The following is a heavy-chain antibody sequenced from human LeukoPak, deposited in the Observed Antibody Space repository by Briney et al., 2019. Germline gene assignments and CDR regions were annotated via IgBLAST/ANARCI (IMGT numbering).Heavy chain of an antibody. J-gene: IGHJ4*02. Sequence: PGGSLRLSCAASGFTFSSYAMSWVRQAPGKGLEGVSAISGSGGSTYYADSVKGRFTISRDNSKNTLYLQMNSLRAEDTAVYYCAKDRSGVVEMATEDFFDYWGQGTLVTVSS. CDR2: ISGSGGST. V-gene: IGHV3-23*01. CDR1: GFTFSSYA. CDR3: AKDRSGVVEMATEDFFDY. D-gene: IGHD5-24*01.